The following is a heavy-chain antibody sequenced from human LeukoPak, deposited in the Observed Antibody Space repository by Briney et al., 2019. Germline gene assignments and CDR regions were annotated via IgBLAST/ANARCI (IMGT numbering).Heavy chain of an antibody. CDR3: ARGSWYFDL. V-gene: IGHV4-59*12. CDR2: IYYSENT. Sequence: PSETLSLTCTVSGGSISGYYWSWIRQPPGKGLEWIGYIYYSENTNYNPSLKSRVTISLDTSKNQFSLKLSSVTAADTAVYYCARGSWYFDLWGRGTLVTVSS. J-gene: IGHJ2*01. CDR1: GGSISGYY.